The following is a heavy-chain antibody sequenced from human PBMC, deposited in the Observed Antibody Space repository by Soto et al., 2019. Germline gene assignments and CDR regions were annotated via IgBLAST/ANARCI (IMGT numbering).Heavy chain of an antibody. J-gene: IGHJ3*02. D-gene: IGHD6-19*01. CDR1: GFIFSSYG. CDR3: ATIAVPPAFDI. V-gene: IGHV3-30*03. CDR2: MLFDGSIK. Sequence: QVQLVESGGGVVQPGRSLRLSCAASGFIFSSYGMNWVRQAPGKGLEWVAVMLFDGSIKYYADSVKGRFTISRDNSKNTLYLQMNSLRAEDTAVYYCATIAVPPAFDIWGQGTMVTVSS.